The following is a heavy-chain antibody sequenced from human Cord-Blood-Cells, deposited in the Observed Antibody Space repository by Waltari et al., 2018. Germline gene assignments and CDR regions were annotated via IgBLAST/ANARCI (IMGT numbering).Heavy chain of an antibody. CDR1: GYTLTELS. D-gene: IGHD3-16*01. CDR3: ATDWANGHAFDI. V-gene: IGHV1-24*01. Sequence: QVQLVQSGAEVTKPGASVKVSCKVSGYTLTELSIHWVRQAPGKGLEWMGGFDPEDGETIYAQKFQGRVTMTEDTSTDTAYMELSSLRSEDTAVYYCATDWANGHAFDIWGQGTMVTVSS. J-gene: IGHJ3*02. CDR2: FDPEDGET.